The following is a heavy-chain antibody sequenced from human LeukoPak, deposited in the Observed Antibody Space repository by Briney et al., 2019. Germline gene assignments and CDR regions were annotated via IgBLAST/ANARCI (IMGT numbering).Heavy chain of an antibody. J-gene: IGHJ6*03. CDR3: ARGSGNWSPLGFYYYYMDV. Sequence: GASVKVSCKASGYTFTSYGVSWVRQAPGQGLEWMGWISAYNGNTNYAQKLQGRVTMTTDTSTSTAYMELRSLRSDDTAVYYCARGSGNWSPLGFYYYYMDVWGKGTTVTISS. V-gene: IGHV1-18*01. CDR1: GYTFTSYG. CDR2: ISAYNGNT. D-gene: IGHD1-20*01.